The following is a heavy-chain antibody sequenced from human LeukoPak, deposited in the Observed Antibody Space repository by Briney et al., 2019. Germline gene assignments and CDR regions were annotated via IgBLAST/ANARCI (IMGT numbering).Heavy chain of an antibody. Sequence: GGSLRLSCAASGFTFSSYSMNWVRQAPGKGLEWVSSISGSSSYIYYADSVKGRFTISRDNAKNSLYLQMNSLGAEDTAVYYCAGGDYYYYMDVWGKGTTVTVSS. CDR3: AGGDYYYYMDV. J-gene: IGHJ6*03. V-gene: IGHV3-21*01. CDR2: ISGSSSYI. CDR1: GFTFSSYS.